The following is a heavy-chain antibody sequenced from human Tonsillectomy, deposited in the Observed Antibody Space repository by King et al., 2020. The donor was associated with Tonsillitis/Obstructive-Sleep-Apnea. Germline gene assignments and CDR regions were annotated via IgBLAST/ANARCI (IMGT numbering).Heavy chain of an antibody. V-gene: IGHV5-10-1*01. J-gene: IGHJ4*02. CDR2: IDPSDSYT. D-gene: IGHD2-2*01. Sequence: VQLVESGAEVKKPGESLRISCKGSGYSFTSYWISWVRQMPGKGLEWMGRIDPSDSYTNYSPSFQGHVTISADKSISTAYLQWSSLKASDNAMYYCARQGCSSTSCYGGGYWGQGALVTVSS. CDR1: GYSFTSYW. CDR3: ARQGCSSTSCYGGGY.